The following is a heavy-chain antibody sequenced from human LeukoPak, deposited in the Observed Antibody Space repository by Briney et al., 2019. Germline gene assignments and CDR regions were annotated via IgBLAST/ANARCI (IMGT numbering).Heavy chain of an antibody. CDR3: ATLVSTRYYFDY. CDR1: GGSISSSSYY. Sequence: SETLSLTCAVYGGSISSSSYYWGWIRQPPGKGLEWIGNIYHSGITYYNHFNSSLKSRVTISIDTSKNQFSLRLTSVTAADTAVYFCATLVSTRYYFDYWGQGTLVTVSS. CDR2: IYHSGIT. J-gene: IGHJ4*02. V-gene: IGHV4-39*01. D-gene: IGHD5/OR15-5a*01.